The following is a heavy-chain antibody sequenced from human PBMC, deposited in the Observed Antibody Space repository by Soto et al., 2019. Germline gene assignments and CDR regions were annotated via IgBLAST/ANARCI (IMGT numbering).Heavy chain of an antibody. CDR2: ISWNSGSI. Sequence: EVQLVESGGGLVQPGRSLRLSCAASGFTFDDHAMHWVRQAPGKGLEWVSGISWNSGSIGYADSVKGRVTISRDNAKNSLYLQMNSLRAEDTALYYCAKGYSYGREDFDYWGQGTLVTVSS. CDR1: GFTFDDHA. CDR3: AKGYSYGREDFDY. J-gene: IGHJ4*02. D-gene: IGHD5-18*01. V-gene: IGHV3-9*01.